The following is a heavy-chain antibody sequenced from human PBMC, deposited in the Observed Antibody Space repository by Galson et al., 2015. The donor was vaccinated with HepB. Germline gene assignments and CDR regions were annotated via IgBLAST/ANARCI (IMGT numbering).Heavy chain of an antibody. CDR1: GFTFSSYA. CDR2: ISSNGGST. CDR3: VKSTDITMIVRDAFGI. J-gene: IGHJ3*02. Sequence: SLRLSCAASGFTFSSYAMHWVRQAPGKGLEYVSAISSNGGSTYYADSVKGRFTISRDNSKNTLYLQMSSLRAEDTAVYYCVKSTDITMIVRDAFGIWGQGTMVTVSS. D-gene: IGHD3-22*01. V-gene: IGHV3-64D*06.